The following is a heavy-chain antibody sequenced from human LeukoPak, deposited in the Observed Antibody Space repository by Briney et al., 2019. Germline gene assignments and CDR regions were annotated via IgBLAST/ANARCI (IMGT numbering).Heavy chain of an antibody. CDR2: IIPIFGTA. J-gene: IGHJ4*02. CDR3: ASGQVDCSGGSCYIIDY. D-gene: IGHD2-15*01. Sequence: SVKVSCKASGGTFSSYAISWVRQAPGQGLEWMGGIIPIFGTANYAQKFLGRVTITADESTSTAYMELSSLRSEDTAVYYCASGQVDCSGGSCYIIDYWGQGTLVTVSS. V-gene: IGHV1-69*01. CDR1: GGTFSSYA.